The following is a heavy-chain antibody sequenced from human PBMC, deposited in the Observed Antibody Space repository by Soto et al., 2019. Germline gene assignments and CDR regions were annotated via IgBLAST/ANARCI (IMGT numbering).Heavy chain of an antibody. CDR1: GFTFSSYG. V-gene: IGHV3-33*01. CDR2: IWYDGSNK. J-gene: IGHJ4*02. Sequence: GSLRLSCAASGFTFSSYGMHGVRQAPGKGLEWVAVIWYDGSNKYYADSVKGRFTISRDNSKNTLYLQMNSLRAEDTAVYYCARDSGERYYDSSGYHDYWGQGT. D-gene: IGHD3-22*01. CDR3: ARDSGERYYDSSGYHDY.